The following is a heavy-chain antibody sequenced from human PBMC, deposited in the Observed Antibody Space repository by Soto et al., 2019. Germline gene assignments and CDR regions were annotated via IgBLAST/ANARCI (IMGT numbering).Heavy chain of an antibody. Sequence: GASVKVSCKASGYTFTSYGISWVRQAPGQGLEWMGWISAYNGNTNYAQKLQGRVTVTTDTCTSTAYMELRSLRSDDTAVYYCARPHTQHYYGMDVWGQGTTVTVSS. J-gene: IGHJ6*02. CDR2: ISAYNGNT. V-gene: IGHV1-18*01. CDR3: ARPHTQHYYGMDV. CDR1: GYTFTSYG.